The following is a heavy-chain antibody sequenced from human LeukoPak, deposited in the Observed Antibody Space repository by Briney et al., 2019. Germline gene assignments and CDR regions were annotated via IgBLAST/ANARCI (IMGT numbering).Heavy chain of an antibody. CDR1: GFTFSSYS. J-gene: IGHJ2*01. D-gene: IGHD7-27*01. CDR3: AKDRAKPTGWYFDL. CDR2: ISSSSSYI. Sequence: GGSLRLSCAASGFTFSSYSMNWVRQAPGKGLEWVSSISSSSSYIYYADSVKGRFTISRDNAKNSLYLQMNSLRAEDTAVYYCAKDRAKPTGWYFDLWGRGTLVTVSS. V-gene: IGHV3-21*01.